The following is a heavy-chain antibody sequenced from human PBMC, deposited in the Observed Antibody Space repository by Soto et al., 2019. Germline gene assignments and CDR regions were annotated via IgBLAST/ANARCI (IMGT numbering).Heavy chain of an antibody. D-gene: IGHD2-15*01. CDR2: IGTAGDT. CDR1: GFTFSSYD. CDR3: VREQVGYCSRGSCHSDAFDI. V-gene: IGHV3-13*01. Sequence: EVQLVESGGGLVQPGESLRLSCAASGFTFSSYDMHWVRQGTGKGLEWVSYIGTAGDTYYPGSGEGRFTTSRENAKNSLYLQMNNLRAGDTAVYYCVREQVGYCSRGSCHSDAFDIWGQGTMVTVSS. J-gene: IGHJ3*02.